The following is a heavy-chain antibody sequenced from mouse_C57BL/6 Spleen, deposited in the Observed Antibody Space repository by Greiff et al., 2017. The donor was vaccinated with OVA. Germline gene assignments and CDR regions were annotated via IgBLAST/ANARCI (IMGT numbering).Heavy chain of an antibody. CDR1: GYTFTSYW. V-gene: IGHV1-59*01. CDR2: IDPSDSYT. J-gene: IGHJ4*01. Sequence: QVQLKQPGAELVRPGTSVKLSCKASGYTFTSYWMHWVKQRPGQGLEWIGVIDPSDSYTNYNQKFKGKATLTVDTSSSTAYMQLSSLTSEDSAVYYCARRYGSSYGAMDYWGQGTSVTVSS. CDR3: ARRYGSSYGAMDY. D-gene: IGHD1-1*01.